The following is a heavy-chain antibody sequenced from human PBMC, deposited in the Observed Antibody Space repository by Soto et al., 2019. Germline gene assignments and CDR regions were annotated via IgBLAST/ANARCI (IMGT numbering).Heavy chain of an antibody. V-gene: IGHV1-2*02. J-gene: IGHJ4*02. CDR2: INPNSGGT. Sequence: ASVKVSCKASGYTFTGYYMHWGRQAPGQGLEWMGWINPNSGGTNYAQKFQGRVTMTRDTSISTAYMELSRLRSDDTAVYYCARVPPTQLYYFAYWGQGTLVPVSS. CDR1: GYTFTGYY. D-gene: IGHD2-2*01. CDR3: ARVPPTQLYYFAY.